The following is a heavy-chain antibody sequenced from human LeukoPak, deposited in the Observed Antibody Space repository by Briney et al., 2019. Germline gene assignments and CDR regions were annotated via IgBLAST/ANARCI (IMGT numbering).Heavy chain of an antibody. V-gene: IGHV3-48*02. CDR1: GFTFSDYS. J-gene: IGHJ4*02. CDR3: ARNVRWLRFVFGH. Sequence: GGSLRLSCAASGFTFSDYSMNWVRQAPGKGLEWVSYISSSSSTVYYADSVKGRFTISRDNAKNSLYLQMNSLRYEDTAVYYCARNVRWLRFVFGHWGQGIPVTVSS. D-gene: IGHD5-12*01. CDR2: ISSSSSTV.